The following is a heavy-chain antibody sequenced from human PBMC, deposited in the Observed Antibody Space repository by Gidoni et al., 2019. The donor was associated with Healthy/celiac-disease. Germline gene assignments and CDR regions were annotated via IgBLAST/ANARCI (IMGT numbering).Heavy chain of an antibody. D-gene: IGHD3-10*01. V-gene: IGHV3-33*01. Sequence: QVQLVESGGGVVQPGRSLRLSCAASGSTFSSYGMHWVRQAPGKGLEWVAVIWYDGSNKYYADSVKGRFTISRDNSKNTLDLQMNSLRAEDTAVYYCAREGSPDYGSGRGWFDPWGQGTLVTVSS. CDR3: AREGSPDYGSGRGWFDP. CDR2: IWYDGSNK. CDR1: GSTFSSYG. J-gene: IGHJ5*02.